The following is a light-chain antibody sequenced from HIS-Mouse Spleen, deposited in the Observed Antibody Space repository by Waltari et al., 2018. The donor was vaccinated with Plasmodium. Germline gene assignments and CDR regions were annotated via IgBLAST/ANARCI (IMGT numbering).Light chain of an antibody. CDR3: QQRSNWPIT. Sequence: EIVLTQSPATLSLSPGERATLSCRASQSVSSYLAWYQQKPGQDPKILNYDASNRATGMPARFSGSGSGKDCTLTIRSLEPEDFAVYYCQQRSNWPITFGPGTKVEIK. J-gene: IGKJ3*01. CDR2: DAS. CDR1: QSVSSY. V-gene: IGKV3-11*01.